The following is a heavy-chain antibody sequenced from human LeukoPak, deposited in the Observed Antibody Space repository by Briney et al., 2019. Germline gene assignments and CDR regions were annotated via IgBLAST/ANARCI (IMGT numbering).Heavy chain of an antibody. CDR3: ARVLVGATIDY. CDR2: INHSGST. D-gene: IGHD1-26*01. Sequence: KPSETLSLTCAVYGGSFSGYYWSWIRQPPGKGLEWIGEINHSGSTNYNPSLKSRVTISVDTSKNQFSLKLSSVTAADTAVYYCARVLVGATIDYWGQGTLVTVSS. V-gene: IGHV4-34*01. J-gene: IGHJ4*02. CDR1: GGSFSGYY.